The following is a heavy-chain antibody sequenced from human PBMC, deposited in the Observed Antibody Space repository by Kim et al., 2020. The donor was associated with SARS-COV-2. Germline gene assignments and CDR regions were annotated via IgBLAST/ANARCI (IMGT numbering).Heavy chain of an antibody. CDR2: INPNSGGT. J-gene: IGHJ4*02. CDR1: GYTFTGYY. V-gene: IGHV1-2*04. Sequence: ASVKVSCKASGYTFTGYYMHWVRQAPGQGLEWMGWINPNSGGTNYAQKFQGWVTMTRDTSISTAYMELSRLRSDDTAVYYCARSEGATLYYFDYWGQGTLVTVSS. D-gene: IGHD1-26*01. CDR3: ARSEGATLYYFDY.